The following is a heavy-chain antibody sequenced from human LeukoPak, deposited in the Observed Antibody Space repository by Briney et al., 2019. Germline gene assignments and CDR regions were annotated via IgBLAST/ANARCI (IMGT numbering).Heavy chain of an antibody. D-gene: IGHD3-10*01. CDR1: GFTFSDYY. CDR2: TSSSSSYT. Sequence: PRGSLRLSCAASGFTFSDYYMSWIRRAPGKGLERVSYTSSSSSYTNYADSVKGRFTISRDNAKNSLYLQMNSLRAEDTAVYYCARVRSRFGLAFDYWGRGTLVTVSS. V-gene: IGHV3-11*06. J-gene: IGHJ4*02. CDR3: ARVRSRFGLAFDY.